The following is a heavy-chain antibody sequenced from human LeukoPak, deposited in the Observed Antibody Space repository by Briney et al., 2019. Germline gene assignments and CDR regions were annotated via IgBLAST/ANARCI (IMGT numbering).Heavy chain of an antibody. CDR2: IIPIFGTA. J-gene: IGHJ5*02. CDR3: ARELEQLNWFDP. V-gene: IGHV1-69*13. CDR1: GGTFSSYA. Sequence: PVASVKVSCTASGGTFSSYAISWVRQAPGQGLEWMGGIIPIFGTANYAQKFQGRVTITADESTSTAYMELSSLRSEDTAVYYCARELEQLNWFDPWGQGTLVTVSS. D-gene: IGHD1/OR15-1a*01.